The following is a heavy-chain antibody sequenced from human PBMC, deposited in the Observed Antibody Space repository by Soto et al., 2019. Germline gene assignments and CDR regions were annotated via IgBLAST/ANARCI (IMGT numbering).Heavy chain of an antibody. CDR3: TRGRGDYYFDY. V-gene: IGHV3-49*04. CDR2: IRSKAYGGTT. J-gene: IGHJ4*02. Sequence: GGSLRLSCTASGFTFGDYAMSWVRQAPGKGLEWVGFIRSKAYGGTTEYAASVKGRFTISRDDSKSIAYLQMNSLKTEDTAVYYWTRGRGDYYFDYWGQGTLVTVSS. D-gene: IGHD3-16*01. CDR1: GFTFGDYA.